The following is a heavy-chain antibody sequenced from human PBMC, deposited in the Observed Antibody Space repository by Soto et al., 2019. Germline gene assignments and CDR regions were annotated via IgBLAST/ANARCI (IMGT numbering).Heavy chain of an antibody. Sequence: TLSLTCSVSGESINRGGYSWSLVVPYPGKGLQWIGYSSYSGTTYYSPSLEGRVTISLDTSKNQFSLKLSSVPAADTAVYYFARAPYAYGPFHHFDNWGQGTLVTVS. D-gene: IGHD3-10*01. CDR2: SSYSGTT. CDR3: ARAPYAYGPFHHFDN. J-gene: IGHJ4*02. CDR1: GESINRGGYS. V-gene: IGHV4-31*03.